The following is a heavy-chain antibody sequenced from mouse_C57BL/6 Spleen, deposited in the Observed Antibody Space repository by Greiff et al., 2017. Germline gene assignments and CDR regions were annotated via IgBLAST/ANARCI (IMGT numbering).Heavy chain of an antibody. V-gene: IGHV1-50*01. D-gene: IGHD1-1*01. Sequence: QVQLQQPGAELVKPGASVKLSCKASGYTFTSYWMKWVKQRPGQGLEWIGEIDPSDSYTNYNQKFKGKATVTVDTSSSTAYMQLSSLTSEDSAVYYCASGSSYGAMDYWGQGTSVTVSS. CDR3: ASGSSYGAMDY. J-gene: IGHJ4*01. CDR1: GYTFTSYW. CDR2: IDPSDSYT.